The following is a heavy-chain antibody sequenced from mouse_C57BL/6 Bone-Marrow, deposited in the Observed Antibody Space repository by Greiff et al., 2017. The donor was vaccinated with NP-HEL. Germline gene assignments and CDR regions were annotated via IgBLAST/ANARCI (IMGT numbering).Heavy chain of an antibody. Sequence: QVQLQQSGAELVKPGASVKISCKASGYAFSSYWMNWVKQRPGKGLEWIGQIYPGDGDTNYNGKFKGKATLTADKSSSTAYMQLSSLTSEDSAVYFCERGDGYDVYYYAMDYWGQGTSVTVSS. CDR2: IYPGDGDT. V-gene: IGHV1-80*01. CDR1: GYAFSSYW. J-gene: IGHJ4*01. D-gene: IGHD2-2*01. CDR3: ERGDGYDVYYYAMDY.